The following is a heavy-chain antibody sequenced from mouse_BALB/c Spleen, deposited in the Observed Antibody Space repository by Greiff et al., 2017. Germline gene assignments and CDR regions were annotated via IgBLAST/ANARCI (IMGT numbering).Heavy chain of an antibody. J-gene: IGHJ1*01. V-gene: IGHV1-80*01. CDR1: GYAFSSYW. CDR2: IYPGDGDT. D-gene: IGHD2-1*01. CDR3: ARANYGNWYFDV. Sequence: VQLQQSGAELVRPGSSVKISCKASGYAFSSYWMNWVKQRPGQGLEWIGQIYPGDGDTNYNGKFKGKATLTADKSSSTAYMQLSSLTSEDSAVYFCARANYGNWYFDVWGAGTTVTVSS.